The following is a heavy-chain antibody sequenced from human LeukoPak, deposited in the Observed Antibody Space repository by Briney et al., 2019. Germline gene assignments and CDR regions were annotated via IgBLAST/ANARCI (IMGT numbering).Heavy chain of an antibody. CDR3: ARGTSAISYDILTGYFVFDY. CDR2: INHSGST. J-gene: IGHJ4*02. Sequence: SETLSLTCAVYGGSFSGYYWSWIRQPPGKGLEWIGEINHSGSTNYNPSLKSRVTISVDTSKNQFSLKLSSVTAADTAVYYCARGTSAISYDILTGYFVFDYWGQGTLVTVSS. D-gene: IGHD3-9*01. CDR1: GGSFSGYY. V-gene: IGHV4-34*01.